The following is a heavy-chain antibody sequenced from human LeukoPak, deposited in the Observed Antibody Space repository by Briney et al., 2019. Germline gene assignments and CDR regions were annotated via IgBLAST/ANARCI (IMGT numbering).Heavy chain of an antibody. D-gene: IGHD6-19*01. V-gene: IGHV4-61*01. CDR1: GGSVSSGSYY. J-gene: IGHJ4*02. Sequence: PSETLSLTCTVSGGSVSSGSYYWSWIRQPPGKGLEWIGYIYYTGSSNYNPSLKSRVTMSVDTSKNQFSLKLSSVTAADTAVYYCASLMGSGWSTSVGDFWGQGTLVTVSS. CDR3: ASLMGSGWSTSVGDF. CDR2: IYYTGSS.